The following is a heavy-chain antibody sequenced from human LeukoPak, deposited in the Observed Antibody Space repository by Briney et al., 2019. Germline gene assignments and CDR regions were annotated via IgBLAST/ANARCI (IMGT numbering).Heavy chain of an antibody. CDR2: IYYSGST. D-gene: IGHD3-16*01. V-gene: IGHV4-61*05. J-gene: IGHJ6*03. Sequence: SETLSLTCTVSGGSISSSSYYWGWIRQPPGTGLEWIGYIYYSGSTNYNPSLKSRVTISVDTSKNQFSLKLSSVTAADTAVYYCARRGTYYYYYMDVWGKGTTVTVSS. CDR1: GGSISSSSYY. CDR3: ARRGTYYYYYMDV.